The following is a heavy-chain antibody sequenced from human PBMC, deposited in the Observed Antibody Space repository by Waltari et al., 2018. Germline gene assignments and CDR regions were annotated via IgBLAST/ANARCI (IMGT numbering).Heavy chain of an antibody. V-gene: IGHV3-48*04. CDR3: ARGLTTLDL. CDR1: GFTFRDEG. CDR2: ISGSDNAI. J-gene: IGHJ5*02. Sequence: VQLVESGGGFVQPGGSLRLSCAASGFTFRDEGMNWVRQAPGKGREWISYISGSDNAIYDANWVRGRFTISRDNAKDSLYLQMNNLRGDDTAVYYCARGLTTLDLWGQGTLVTVSS.